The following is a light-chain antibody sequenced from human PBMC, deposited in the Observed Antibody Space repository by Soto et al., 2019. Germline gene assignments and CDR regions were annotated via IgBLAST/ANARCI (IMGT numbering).Light chain of an antibody. V-gene: IGKV1-5*03. J-gene: IGKJ1*01. CDR2: KAS. Sequence: DIQMTQSPSTLSASVGDRVTITCRASQSISSWLAWYQQKPGKAPKLLIYKASSLESGVPSRFRGSGSGTEFTLTIRSLQPDDFATHYCQQYNSYSPTFGQGTKVDIK. CDR3: QQYNSYSPT. CDR1: QSISSW.